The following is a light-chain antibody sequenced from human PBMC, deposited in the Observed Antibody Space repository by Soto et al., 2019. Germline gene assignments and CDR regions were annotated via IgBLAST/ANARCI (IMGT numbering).Light chain of an antibody. CDR2: EVS. CDR3: SSYASSRTLL. J-gene: IGLJ3*02. V-gene: IGLV2-14*01. CDR1: SSDIGDYNY. Sequence: QSVLTQPASVSGSPGQSITISCTGTSSDIGDYNYVSWYQQHPGKAPKLLIYEVSDRPSGVSNRFTGSKSGNTASLTISGLLAEDEADYYCSSYASSRTLLFGGGTQLTVL.